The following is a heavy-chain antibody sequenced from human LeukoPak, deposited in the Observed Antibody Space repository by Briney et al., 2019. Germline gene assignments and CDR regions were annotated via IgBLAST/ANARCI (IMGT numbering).Heavy chain of an antibody. D-gene: IGHD3-22*01. Sequence: PGGSLRLSCAASGFTFSSYGMHWVRQAPGKGLEWVSGFRGNADTTYYADSVKGRFSIFRDNSKNMLYLQMNSLRVEDTAVYYCAKGHADSSGYYYFDSWGQGTLVTVPS. CDR3: AKGHADSSGYYYFDS. CDR1: GFTFSSYG. V-gene: IGHV3-23*01. J-gene: IGHJ4*02. CDR2: FRGNADTT.